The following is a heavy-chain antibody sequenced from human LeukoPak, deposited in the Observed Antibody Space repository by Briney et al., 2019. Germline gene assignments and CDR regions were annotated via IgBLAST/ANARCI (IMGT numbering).Heavy chain of an antibody. D-gene: IGHD1-26*01. CDR2: IYYSGST. V-gene: IGHV4-59*01. Sequence: PSETLSLTCTVSGGSISSYYWGWIRQPPGKGLEWIGYIYYSGSTNYNPSLKSRVTISVDTSKNQFFLKLSSVTAADTAVYYCARAERGSYIGYWGQGTLVTVSS. CDR1: GGSISSYY. CDR3: ARAERGSYIGY. J-gene: IGHJ4*02.